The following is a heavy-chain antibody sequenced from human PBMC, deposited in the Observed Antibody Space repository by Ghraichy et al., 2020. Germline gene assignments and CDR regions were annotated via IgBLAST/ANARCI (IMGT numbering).Heavy chain of an antibody. CDR3: AKEMGQIVGATDF. V-gene: IGHV3-9*01. Sequence: GGSLRLSCAASGFTFDDYAMHWVRQAPGKGLEWVSGISWNSGSIGYADSVKGRFTISRDNAKNSLYLQMNSLRAEDTALYYCAKEMGQIVGATDFWGRGTLVTVSS. D-gene: IGHD1-26*01. CDR2: ISWNSGSI. J-gene: IGHJ4*02. CDR1: GFTFDDYA.